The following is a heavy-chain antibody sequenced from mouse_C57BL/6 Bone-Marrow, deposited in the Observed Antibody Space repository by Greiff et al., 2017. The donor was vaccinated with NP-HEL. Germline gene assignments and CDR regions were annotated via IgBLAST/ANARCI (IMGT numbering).Heavy chain of an antibody. CDR1: GYAFSSYW. CDR2: IYPGDGDT. Sequence: QGKRKQDGAELVKPGASVKISCKASGYAFSSYWMNWVKQRPGKGLEWIGQIYPGDGDTNYNGKFKGKATLTADKSSSTAYMQLSSLTSEDSAVYFCARYYGSSYYFDYWGQGTTLTVSS. D-gene: IGHD1-1*01. V-gene: IGHV1-80*01. J-gene: IGHJ2*01. CDR3: ARYYGSSYYFDY.